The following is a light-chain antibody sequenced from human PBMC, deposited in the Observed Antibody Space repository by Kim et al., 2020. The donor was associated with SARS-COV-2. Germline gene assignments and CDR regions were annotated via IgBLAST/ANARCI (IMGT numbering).Light chain of an antibody. CDR1: NIGSKN. CDR3: QVWDSSSYVV. CDR2: RDS. J-gene: IGLJ2*01. V-gene: IGLV3-9*01. Sequence: SYELTQPLSVSVALGQTASITCGGNNIGSKNVHWYQQKPGQAPVLVIYRDSNRPSGIPERFSGSNSGNTATLTISRAQAGDEADYYCQVWDSSSYVVFGGGTQLTVL.